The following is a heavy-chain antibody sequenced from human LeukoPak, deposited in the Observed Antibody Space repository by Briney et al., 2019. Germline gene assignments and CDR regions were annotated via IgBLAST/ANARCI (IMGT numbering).Heavy chain of an antibody. CDR3: ARDHNWGPDY. D-gene: IGHD7-27*01. J-gene: IGHJ4*02. CDR2: IYPGTGDT. V-gene: IGHV1-2*02. Sequence: ASVKVSCKALGYTFTDHYFHWLRQAPGQGLEWMGWIYPGTGDTNYAQKFQGRVSLTRDTSISTAYMELSRLTSDDTAVYYCARDHNWGPDYWGQGTLVSVSS. CDR1: GYTFTDHY.